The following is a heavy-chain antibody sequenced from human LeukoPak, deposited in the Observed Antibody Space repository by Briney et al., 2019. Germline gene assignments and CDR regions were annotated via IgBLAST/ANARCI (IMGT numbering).Heavy chain of an antibody. CDR1: GFTFSNYW. Sequence: PGRSLRLSCAASGFTFSNYWMHWVRQAPGKGLVWGSRFNGDGSGTIYADSVKGRFTISRDNAKDTLYLQMYSLRAEDTAVYYCARDGSLPDYWGQGTLVTVSS. D-gene: IGHD2-15*01. CDR3: ARDGSLPDY. CDR2: FNGDGSGT. V-gene: IGHV3-74*01. J-gene: IGHJ4*02.